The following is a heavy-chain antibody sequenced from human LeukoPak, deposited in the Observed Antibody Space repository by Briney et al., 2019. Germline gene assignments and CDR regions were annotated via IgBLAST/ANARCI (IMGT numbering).Heavy chain of an antibody. V-gene: IGHV4-30-2*01. CDR1: GGSISSGGYY. Sequence: SETLSLTCTVSGGSISSGGYYWSWIRQPPGKGLEWIGYIYHSGSTYYNPSLKSRVTISVDRSKNQFSLKLSSVTAADTAVYYCARERRGGYGSGSYYSNWFDPWGQGTLVTVSS. D-gene: IGHD3-10*01. CDR3: ARERRGGYGSGSYYSNWFDP. J-gene: IGHJ5*02. CDR2: IYHSGST.